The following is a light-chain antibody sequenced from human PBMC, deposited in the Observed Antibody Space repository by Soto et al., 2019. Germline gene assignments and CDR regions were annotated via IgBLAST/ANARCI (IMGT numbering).Light chain of an antibody. CDR3: HQYDDGPYT. CDR2: AAS. Sequence: DIQMTQSPSSLSASVGDRVTITCRASQSISTYLNWYQQKAGLAPKLLIYAASSLQSGVPSRFSGSGSGTDFTLTISSLQSEDFAVYYCHQYDDGPYTFGQGTKVEI. J-gene: IGKJ2*01. V-gene: IGKV1-39*01. CDR1: QSISTY.